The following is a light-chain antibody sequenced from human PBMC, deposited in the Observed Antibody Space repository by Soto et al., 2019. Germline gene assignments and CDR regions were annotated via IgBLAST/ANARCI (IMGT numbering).Light chain of an antibody. CDR3: SSYTGSSTPYV. CDR2: DVS. Sequence: QSVLTQPASVSGPPGHAITISCTGTSSDVGGYNYVSWYQQHPGKAPKLMIYDVSNRPSGVSNRFSGSKSGNTASLTISGLQAEDEADYYCSSYTGSSTPYVFGTGTKVTVL. CDR1: SSDVGGYNY. J-gene: IGLJ1*01. V-gene: IGLV2-14*03.